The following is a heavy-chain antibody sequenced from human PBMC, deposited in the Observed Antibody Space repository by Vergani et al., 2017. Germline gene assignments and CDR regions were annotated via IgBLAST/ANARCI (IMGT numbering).Heavy chain of an antibody. CDR2: INPNNGGT. CDR3: ERLGHYYGVRTYLTKNWFDP. D-gene: IGHD3-10*01. CDR1: GYSFTGYY. Sequence: QVQLVQSGAEVKKPGASVRVSCKASGYSFTGYYLHWVRQAPGQGLEWMGYINPNNGGTKYAQNFQGRVTMTTDTSITTGYMELRRLRSDATAFYYCERLGHYYGVRTYLTKNWFDPWGQGTLITVSS. J-gene: IGHJ5*02. V-gene: IGHV1-2*02.